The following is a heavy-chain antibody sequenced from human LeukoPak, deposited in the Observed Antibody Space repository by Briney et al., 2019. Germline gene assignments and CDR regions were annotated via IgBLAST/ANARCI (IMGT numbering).Heavy chain of an antibody. D-gene: IGHD5-12*01. CDR2: INSDGSST. CDR3: ASGYSAYDPFDY. CDR1: GFTFSSYW. V-gene: IGHV3-74*01. J-gene: IGHJ4*02. Sequence: TGGSLRLSCAASGFTFSSYWMHWVRQAPGKGLVWVSRINSDGSSTSYADSVKGRFTISRDNAKNTLYLQMNSLRAEDTAVYYCASGYSAYDPFDYWGQGTLVTVSS.